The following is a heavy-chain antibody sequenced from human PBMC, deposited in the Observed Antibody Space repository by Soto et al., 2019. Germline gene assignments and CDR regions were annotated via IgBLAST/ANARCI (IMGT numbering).Heavy chain of an antibody. CDR3: TRPSFYYGDSYYYYGMDV. D-gene: IGHD4-17*01. J-gene: IGHJ6*02. V-gene: IGHV3-73*01. Sequence: GGSLRLSCAASGFTFSGSAMHWVRQASGKGLEWVGRIRSKANSYATAYAASVKGRFTISRDDSKNTAYLQMNSLKTEDTAVYYCTRPSFYYGDSYYYYGMDVWGQGTTVTVSS. CDR2: IRSKANSYAT. CDR1: GFTFSGSA.